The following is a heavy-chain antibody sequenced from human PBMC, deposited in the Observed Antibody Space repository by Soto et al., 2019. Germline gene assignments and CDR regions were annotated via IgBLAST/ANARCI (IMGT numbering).Heavy chain of an antibody. V-gene: IGHV1-18*01. CDR1: GYTFTSYG. D-gene: IGHD6-19*01. Sequence: GASVKVSCKASGYTFTSYGISWVRQAPGQGLEWMGWISAYNGNTNYAQKLQGRVTMTTDTSTSTAYMELRSLRSDDTAVYYCARENHRRPTPLYSSGWQEPHYYMDVWGKGTTVTVSS. J-gene: IGHJ6*03. CDR2: ISAYNGNT. CDR3: ARENHRRPTPLYSSGWQEPHYYMDV.